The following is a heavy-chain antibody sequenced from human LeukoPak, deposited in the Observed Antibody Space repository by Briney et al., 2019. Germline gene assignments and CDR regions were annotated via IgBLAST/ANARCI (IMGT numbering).Heavy chain of an antibody. CDR3: AREDVGEMATIY. J-gene: IGHJ4*02. Sequence: SVKVSCKASGGTFSSYAISWVRQAPGQGLEWMRRIIPILGIANYAQKFQGRVTITADKSTSTAYMELSSLRSEDTAVYYCAREDVGEMATIYWGQGTLVTVSS. D-gene: IGHD5-24*01. V-gene: IGHV1-69*04. CDR2: IIPILGIA. CDR1: GGTFSSYA.